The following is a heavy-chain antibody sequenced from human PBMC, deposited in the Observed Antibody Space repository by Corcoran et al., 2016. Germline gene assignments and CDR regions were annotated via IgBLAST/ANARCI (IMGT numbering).Heavy chain of an antibody. V-gene: IGHV1-24*01. Sequence: QVQLVQSGAEVKKPGASVKVSCKVSGYTLTELSMHWVRQAPGKGLEWMGGFDPEDGETIYAQKFQGRVTMTETTSTDTAYMGLSSLRSEDTAVYYCATDLSDSSVGRVAGWGQGTLVTVSS. J-gene: IGHJ4*02. D-gene: IGHD3-22*01. CDR1: GYTLTELS. CDR2: FDPEDGET. CDR3: ATDLSDSSVGRVAG.